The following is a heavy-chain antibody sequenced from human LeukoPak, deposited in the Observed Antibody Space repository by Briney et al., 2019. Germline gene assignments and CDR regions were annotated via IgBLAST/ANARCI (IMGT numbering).Heavy chain of an antibody. CDR1: GFTFSSYA. CDR3: AKYCSGGSCYQMMN. D-gene: IGHD2-15*01. V-gene: IGHV3-23*01. Sequence: GGSLRLSCAASGFTFSSYAMSWARQAPGKGLEWVSAISGSGGSTYYADSVKGRFTISRDNSKNTLYLQMNSLRAEDTAVYYCAKYCSGGSCYQMMNWGQGTLVTVSS. CDR2: ISGSGGST. J-gene: IGHJ4*02.